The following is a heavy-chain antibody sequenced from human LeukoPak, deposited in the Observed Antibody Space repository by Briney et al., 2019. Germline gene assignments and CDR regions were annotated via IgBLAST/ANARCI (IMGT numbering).Heavy chain of an antibody. D-gene: IGHD2-2*01. Sequence: PSETLSLTCTVSGGSISSYYWSWVRQPAGKGLEWIGRIYTSGSTNYNPSLKSRVTMSVDTSTNQFSLKLSSLTAADTAVYYWARGGGLCSSTSCYLDYWGQGTLVTVSS. CDR2: IYTSGST. CDR1: GGSISSYY. J-gene: IGHJ4*02. V-gene: IGHV4-4*07. CDR3: ARGGGLCSSTSCYLDY.